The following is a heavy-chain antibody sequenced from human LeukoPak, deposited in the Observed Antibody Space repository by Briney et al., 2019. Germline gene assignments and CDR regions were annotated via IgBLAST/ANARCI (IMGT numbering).Heavy chain of an antibody. CDR1: GGSISSGSYY. D-gene: IGHD6-13*01. J-gene: IGHJ3*02. V-gene: IGHV4-61*02. Sequence: SQTLSLTCTVSGGSISSGSYYWSWIRQPAGKGLEWIGRIYTSGSTNYNPSLKSRVTISVDTSKNQFSLKLSSVTAADTAVYYCARVSWVAAASNPKDAFDIWGQGTMVTVSS. CDR2: IYTSGST. CDR3: ARVSWVAAASNPKDAFDI.